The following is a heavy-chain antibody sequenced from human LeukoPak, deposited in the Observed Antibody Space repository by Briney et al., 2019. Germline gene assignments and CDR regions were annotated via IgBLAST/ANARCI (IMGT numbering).Heavy chain of an antibody. D-gene: IGHD1-26*01. CDR3: VSGTLTRNAFDI. V-gene: IGHV4-38-2*01. CDR1: GYSISNGYY. CDR2: IYYSRYS. J-gene: IGHJ3*02. Sequence: SETLSLTCGVSGYSISNGYYWAWIRQPPGKGLEWIGTIYYSRYSYYNPSLKSRLTISVDTSKNHFSLRLSSVIAADTAIYYCVSGTLTRNAFDIWGQGTMVTVSS.